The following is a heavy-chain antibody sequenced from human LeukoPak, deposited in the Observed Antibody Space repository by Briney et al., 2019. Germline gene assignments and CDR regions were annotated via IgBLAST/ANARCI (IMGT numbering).Heavy chain of an antibody. V-gene: IGHV4-39*07. CDR1: GGSISSSSYY. CDR2: MYHTGST. J-gene: IGHJ4*02. Sequence: SETLSLTCTVSGGSISSSSYYWGWIRQPPERGLEWIGSMYHTGSTYYNPSLKSRVTISVDTSKNQFYLKLSSVTAADTAVYYCARGPTRYYFDYWGQGTLVTVSS. CDR3: ARGPTRYYFDY.